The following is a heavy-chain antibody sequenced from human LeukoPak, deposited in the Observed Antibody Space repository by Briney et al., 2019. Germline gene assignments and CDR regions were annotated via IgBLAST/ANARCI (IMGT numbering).Heavy chain of an antibody. V-gene: IGHV4-59*01. CDR3: ARVGYDILTGYYPPDY. CDR1: GGSISSYY. J-gene: IGHJ4*02. CDR2: IYYSGST. Sequence: SETLSLTCTVSGGSISSYYWSWIRQPPGKGLEWIGYIYYSGSTNYNPSLKSRVTISVDTSKNQFSLKLSSVTAADTAVYYCARVGYDILTGYYPPDYWGQGTLVTVSS. D-gene: IGHD3-9*01.